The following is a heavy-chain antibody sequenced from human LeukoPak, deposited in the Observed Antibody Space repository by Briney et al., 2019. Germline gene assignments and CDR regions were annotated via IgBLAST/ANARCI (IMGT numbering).Heavy chain of an antibody. D-gene: IGHD6-19*01. Sequence: ASVKVSCKASGYTFTSYGVSWVRQAPGQGLEWVGWISTYNGNTHYAQKLQGRVTMTTDTSTSTAYMGLRSLRSDDTAVYYCARSSLAVAGSVFDYWGQGTLVTVSS. V-gene: IGHV1-18*01. CDR1: GYTFTSYG. J-gene: IGHJ4*02. CDR2: ISTYNGNT. CDR3: ARSSLAVAGSVFDY.